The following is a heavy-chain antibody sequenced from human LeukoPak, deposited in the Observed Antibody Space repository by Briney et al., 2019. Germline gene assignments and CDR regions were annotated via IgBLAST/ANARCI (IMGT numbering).Heavy chain of an antibody. J-gene: IGHJ6*04. D-gene: IGHD3-10*02. CDR3: AELGITMIGGV. CDR1: GFTFSSYA. V-gene: IGHV3-48*03. Sequence: GGSLRVSCAASGFTFSSYAMSWVRQAPGQGLEWLSYISYNGRAIYYADSVKGRFTISRDNAKNSRYLQMNSLRVEDTGVYYCAELGITMIGGVWGKGTTVTISS. CDR2: ISYNGRAI.